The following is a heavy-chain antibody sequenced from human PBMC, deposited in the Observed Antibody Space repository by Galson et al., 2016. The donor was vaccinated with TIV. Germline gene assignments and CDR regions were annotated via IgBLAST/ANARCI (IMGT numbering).Heavy chain of an antibody. CDR3: ARAGGAADY. V-gene: IGHV5-51*01. Sequence: QSGAEVTKPGESLKISCQGSGYSFSSYWIAWVRQMPGEGLEWMGVIYAGDSDTRYSPSFQGQVTISADKPISTAYLQWSSLRASDTAMYYCARAGGAADYWGQGTLVTVSS. D-gene: IGHD3-10*01. J-gene: IGHJ4*02. CDR2: IYAGDSDT. CDR1: GYSFSSYW.